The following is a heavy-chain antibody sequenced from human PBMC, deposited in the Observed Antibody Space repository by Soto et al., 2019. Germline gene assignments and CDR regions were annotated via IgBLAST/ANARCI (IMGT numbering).Heavy chain of an antibody. D-gene: IGHD1-26*01. CDR1: GYSFTTYL. V-gene: IGHV5-51*01. Sequence: GESLKISFKVPGYSFTTYLICWVRQRPVKGLAWMGIIYPADSDTRYSPSFQGQVTISADKSISTAYLQWSSLKASDTAMYYCARLARGRDFDESDFISDYWGQGTLVTVSS. CDR3: ARLARGRDFDESDFISDY. J-gene: IGHJ4*02. CDR2: IYPADSDT.